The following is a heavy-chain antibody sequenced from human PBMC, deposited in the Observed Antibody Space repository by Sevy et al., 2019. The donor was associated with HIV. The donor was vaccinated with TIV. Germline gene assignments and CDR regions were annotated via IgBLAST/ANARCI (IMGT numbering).Heavy chain of an antibody. D-gene: IGHD2-2*01. CDR3: ARGSTWVYYYYGMDV. CDR1: GFTFSSYA. Sequence: GGSLRLSCAASGFTFSSYAMHWVRQAPGKGLEWVAVISYDGSNKYYADSVKGRFTISRDNSKNTLYLQMNSLRAEDTAVYYCARGSTWVYYYYGMDVWGQGTTVTVSS. CDR2: ISYDGSNK. J-gene: IGHJ6*02. V-gene: IGHV3-30-3*01.